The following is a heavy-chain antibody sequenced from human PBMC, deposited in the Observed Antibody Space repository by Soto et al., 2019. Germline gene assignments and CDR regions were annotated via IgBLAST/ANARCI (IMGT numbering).Heavy chain of an antibody. D-gene: IGHD6-19*01. V-gene: IGHV1-18*01. CDR2: INPYNGNT. CDR3: ARDAAVGLFDY. Sequence: QVQLVQSGAEVKKPGASVKVSCKASGYTFTSYGISWVRQAPGQGLEWMGCINPYNGNTKYAQKLQGRVTMTTDTPTSTAYMALRCLRADDTAVYYCARDAAVGLFDYWGQGTLVTVSS. J-gene: IGHJ4*02. CDR1: GYTFTSYG.